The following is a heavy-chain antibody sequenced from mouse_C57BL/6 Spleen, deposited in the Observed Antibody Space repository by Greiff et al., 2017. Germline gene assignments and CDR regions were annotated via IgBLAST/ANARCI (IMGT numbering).Heavy chain of an antibody. D-gene: IGHD1-1*01. V-gene: IGHV1-64*01. Sequence: QVQLQQPGAELVKPGASVKLSCKASGYTFTSYWMHWVKQRPGQGLEWIGIIHPNSGSTNYNEKFKSKATLTVDKSSSTAYMQLSSLTSEDSAVYYCARSRSSSPYWYFDVWGTGTTVTVSS. J-gene: IGHJ1*03. CDR1: GYTFTSYW. CDR2: IHPNSGST. CDR3: ARSRSSSPYWYFDV.